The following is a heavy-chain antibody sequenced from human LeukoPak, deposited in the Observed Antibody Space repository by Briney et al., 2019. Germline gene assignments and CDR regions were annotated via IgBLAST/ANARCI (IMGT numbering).Heavy chain of an antibody. CDR1: GFTFSSYA. Sequence: GGSLRLSCAASGFTFSSYAMSWVRQAPGKGLEWVSAISGSGGSTYYADSVKGRFTISRDNSKNTLYLQMNSLRAEDTAVYYCAKADGSGSYYNWFDPWGQGTLVTVSS. V-gene: IGHV3-23*01. CDR2: ISGSGGST. J-gene: IGHJ5*02. D-gene: IGHD3-10*01. CDR3: AKADGSGSYYNWFDP.